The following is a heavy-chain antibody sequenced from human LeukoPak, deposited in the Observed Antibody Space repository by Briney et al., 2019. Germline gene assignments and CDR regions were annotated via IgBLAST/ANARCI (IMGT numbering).Heavy chain of an antibody. D-gene: IGHD4-11*01. J-gene: IGHJ5*02. CDR3: ARDAVTNGSAGLFDP. CDR2: IIPIFGTA. CDR1: GGAFSNYA. Sequence: ASVKVSCTAYGGAFSNYAISWVRQAPGQGLEWMGGIIPIFGTANYAQKFQGRVTITADKSTSTAYMELSSLRSEDTAVYYCARDAVTNGSAGLFDPWGQGTLVTVSS. V-gene: IGHV1-69*06.